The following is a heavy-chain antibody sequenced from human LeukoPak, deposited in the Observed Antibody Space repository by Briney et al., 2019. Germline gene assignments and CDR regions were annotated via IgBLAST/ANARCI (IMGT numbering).Heavy chain of an antibody. CDR2: IYYSGST. CDR3: ARVGSYYDSIVVVQGRSVGYYFDY. J-gene: IGHJ4*02. CDR1: GGSISSSYY. V-gene: IGHV4-61*01. D-gene: IGHD3-22*01. Sequence: SETLSLTCAVSGGSISSSYYWSWIRQPPGKGLEWIGYIYYSGSTNYNPSLKSRVTISVDTSKNQFSLKLSSVTAADTAVYYCARVGSYYDSIVVVQGRSVGYYFDYWGQGTLVTVSS.